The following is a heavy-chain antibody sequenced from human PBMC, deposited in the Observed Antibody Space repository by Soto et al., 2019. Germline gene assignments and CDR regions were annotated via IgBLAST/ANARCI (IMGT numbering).Heavy chain of an antibody. CDR1: GDTFTTYD. J-gene: IGHJ4*02. Sequence: ASVKVSCKASGDTFTTYDINWVRQATGHGLEWMGWINPNSGNIGYAQRFQGRVTMTRDTAIRTAYMEVSSLRSDDAAVYYCARGRASGSYYLLDYWGQGTLVTVSS. D-gene: IGHD3-10*01. CDR2: INPNSGNI. CDR3: ARGRASGSYYLLDY. V-gene: IGHV1-8*01.